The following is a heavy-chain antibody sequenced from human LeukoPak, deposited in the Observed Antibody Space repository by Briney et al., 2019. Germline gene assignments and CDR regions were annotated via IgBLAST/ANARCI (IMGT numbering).Heavy chain of an antibody. CDR2: IIPIFGIA. CDR3: ARDSPSIVATIEAYYFDY. V-gene: IGHV1-69*04. D-gene: IGHD5-12*01. J-gene: IGHJ4*02. Sequence: SVKVSCKASGGTFSSYAISWVRQAPGQGVEWMGRIIPIFGIANYAQKFQGRVTITADKSTSTAYMELSSLRSEDTAVYYCARDSPSIVATIEAYYFDYWGQGTLVTVSS. CDR1: GGTFSSYA.